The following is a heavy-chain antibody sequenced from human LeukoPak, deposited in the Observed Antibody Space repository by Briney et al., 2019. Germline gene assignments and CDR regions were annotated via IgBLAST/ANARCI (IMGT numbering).Heavy chain of an antibody. CDR1: GFTFSGSA. D-gene: IGHD3-22*01. CDR3: TRPVGYYDSSGYYLGY. Sequence: PGGSLRLSCAASGFTFSGSAMHWVRQASGKGLEWVGRIRSKANSYATAYAASVKGRFTISRDDSKNTAYLPMNSLKTEDTAVYYCTRPVGYYDSSGYYLGYWGQGTLVTVSS. CDR2: IRSKANSYAT. V-gene: IGHV3-73*01. J-gene: IGHJ4*02.